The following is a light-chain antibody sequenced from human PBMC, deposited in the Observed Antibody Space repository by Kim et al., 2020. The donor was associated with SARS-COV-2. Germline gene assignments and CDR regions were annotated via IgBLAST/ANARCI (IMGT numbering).Light chain of an antibody. CDR1: SSNIGNNY. V-gene: IGLV1-51*01. CDR3: GTWDSSLSNVI. J-gene: IGLJ2*01. Sequence: QSVLTQPPSVSVAPGQKVTISCSGSSSNIGNNYVSWYQQFPGTAPKLLIYDTNKRPSGIPDRFSGSKSGTSATLGITGLQTGDEADYYCGTWDSSLSNVIFGGGTQLTVL. CDR2: DTN.